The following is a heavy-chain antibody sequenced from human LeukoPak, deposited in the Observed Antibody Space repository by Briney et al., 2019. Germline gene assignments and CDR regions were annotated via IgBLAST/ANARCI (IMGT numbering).Heavy chain of an antibody. J-gene: IGHJ4*02. CDR2: IYYSGST. CDR1: GGSISGYY. Sequence: SETLSLTCTVSGGSISGYYWSWIRQPPGKGLEWIGYIYYSGSTNYNPSLKSRVTISVDTSKNQFSLKLSSVTAADTAVYYCARAPVTTWMFDYWGQGTLVTVSS. CDR3: ARAPVTTWMFDY. V-gene: IGHV4-59*01. D-gene: IGHD4-11*01.